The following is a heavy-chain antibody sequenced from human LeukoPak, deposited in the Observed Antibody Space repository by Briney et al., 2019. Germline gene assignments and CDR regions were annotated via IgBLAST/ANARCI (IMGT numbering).Heavy chain of an antibody. Sequence: SETLSITCTVSGGSIISGDYYWSWIRQPPGKGLEWIGYIYYSWCTYYNPSLQSRVTISVGTSKNHVSLKLSSVTAADTAVYYCATTRRVWWNTEHYFDYWRQGTLVSVSS. J-gene: IGHJ4*02. CDR1: GGSIISGDYY. D-gene: IGHD3-16*01. CDR3: ATTRRVWWNTEHYFDY. CDR2: IYYSWCT. V-gene: IGHV4-30-4*01.